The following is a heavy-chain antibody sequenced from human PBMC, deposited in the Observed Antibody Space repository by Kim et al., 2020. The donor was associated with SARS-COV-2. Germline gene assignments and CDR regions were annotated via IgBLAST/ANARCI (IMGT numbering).Heavy chain of an antibody. CDR2: INPSGGST. Sequence: ASVKVSCKASGYTFTSYYMHWVRQAPGQGLEWMGIINPSGGSTSYAQKFQGRVTMTRDTSTSTVYMELSSLRSEDTAVYYCARDGSSSTSCYYYGMDVWGQGTTVTVSS. J-gene: IGHJ6*02. CDR3: ARDGSSSTSCYYYGMDV. D-gene: IGHD2-2*01. V-gene: IGHV1-46*01. CDR1: GYTFTSYY.